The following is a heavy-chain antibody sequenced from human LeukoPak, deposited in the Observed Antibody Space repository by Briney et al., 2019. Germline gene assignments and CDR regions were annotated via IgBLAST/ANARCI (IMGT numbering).Heavy chain of an antibody. D-gene: IGHD3-10*01. V-gene: IGHV3-30*18. Sequence: GGSLRLSCAASGFTFSSYGMHWVRQAPGKGLEWVAVISYDGSNKYYADSVKGRFTISRDNSKNTLYLQMNSLRAEDTAVYYCAKTGVWFGEFPYYFDYWGQGTLVAVSS. CDR2: ISYDGSNK. J-gene: IGHJ4*02. CDR1: GFTFSSYG. CDR3: AKTGVWFGEFPYYFDY.